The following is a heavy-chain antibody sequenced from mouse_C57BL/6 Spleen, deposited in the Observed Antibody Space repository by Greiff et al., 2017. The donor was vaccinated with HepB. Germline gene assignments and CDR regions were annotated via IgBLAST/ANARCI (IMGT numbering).Heavy chain of an antibody. V-gene: IGHV1-64*01. J-gene: IGHJ1*03. CDR3: ARRDYDVGYFDV. CDR2: IHPNSGST. D-gene: IGHD2-4*01. CDR1: GYTFTSYW. Sequence: VQLQQPGAELVKPGASVKLSCKASGYTFTSYWMHWVKQRPGQGLEWIGMIHPNSGSTNYNEKFKSKATLTVDKSSSTAYMQLSSLTSEDSAVYDCARRDYDVGYFDVWGTGTTVTVSS.